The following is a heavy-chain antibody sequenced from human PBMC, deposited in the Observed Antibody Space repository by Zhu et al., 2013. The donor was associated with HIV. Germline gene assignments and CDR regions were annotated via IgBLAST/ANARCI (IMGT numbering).Heavy chain of an antibody. Sequence: QVQLVQSGAEVKKPGSSVKVSCKASGGTFSSYAISWVRQAPGQGLEWMGGIIPIFSTTNYAQKFQGRVTITADESTSTAYMELSSLRSEDTAVYYCVSTSCDICEKRNWFDPGAREPWSPSPQ. CDR1: GGTFSSYA. D-gene: IGHD2-2*02. CDR3: VSTSCDICEKRNWFDP. J-gene: IGHJ5*02. V-gene: IGHV1-69*01. CDR2: IIPIFSTT.